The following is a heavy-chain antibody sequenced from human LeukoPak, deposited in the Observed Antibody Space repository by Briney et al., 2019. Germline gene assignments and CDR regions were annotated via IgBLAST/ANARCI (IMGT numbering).Heavy chain of an antibody. Sequence: SQTLSLTCAISGDSVSSNSAAWNWIRQSPSRGLEWLGRTYYRSKWYNDYAVSVKSRITINPDTSKNQFSLQLNSVTPEDTAVYYCARDLRSSWAPTEGFDYWGQGTLVTVSS. D-gene: IGHD6-13*01. V-gene: IGHV6-1*01. J-gene: IGHJ4*02. CDR1: GDSVSSNSAA. CDR3: ARDLRSSWAPTEGFDY. CDR2: TYYRSKWYN.